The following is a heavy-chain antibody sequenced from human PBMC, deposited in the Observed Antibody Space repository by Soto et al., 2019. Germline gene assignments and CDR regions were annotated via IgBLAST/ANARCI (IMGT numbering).Heavy chain of an antibody. CDR1: GYTFTSYD. Sequence: ASVKVSCKTSGYTFTSYDINWVRQAPGQGLEWVGWMNTNSDDTRSAQKFRGRLTLTRDKSMRAVYMKLSNLRPDDTAVYYCAREWSAAGHFYGMDVWGQGTTVTVSS. V-gene: IGHV1-8*01. CDR2: MNTNSDDT. CDR3: AREWSAAGHFYGMDV. J-gene: IGHJ6*02. D-gene: IGHD6-13*01.